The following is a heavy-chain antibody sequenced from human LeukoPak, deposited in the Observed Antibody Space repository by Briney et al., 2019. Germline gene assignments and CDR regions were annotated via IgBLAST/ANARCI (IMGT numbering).Heavy chain of an antibody. D-gene: IGHD5-24*01. V-gene: IGHV3-11*01. CDR2: ISSSGSTI. CDR1: GFTFGDYY. Sequence: GGSLRLSCAASGFTFGDYYMSWIRQAPGKGLEWVSYISSSGSTIYYADSVKGRFTISRDNAKNSLYLQMNSLRAEDTAVYYCARDGDGYNWVDYFDYWGQGTLVTVSS. CDR3: ARDGDGYNWVDYFDY. J-gene: IGHJ4*02.